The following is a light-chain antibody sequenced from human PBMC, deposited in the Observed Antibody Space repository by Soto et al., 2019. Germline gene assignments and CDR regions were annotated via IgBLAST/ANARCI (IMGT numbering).Light chain of an antibody. J-gene: IGLJ1*01. Sequence: QSALTQPASVSGSPGQSITISCTGTSSDVGDYKYVSWYQKHPGKAPKALIYEVSNRPSGVSDRFSGSKSGNTASLTISGLQAEDEADYYCSSYTTSNTLVFVPGTKLPVL. CDR2: EVS. CDR1: SSDVGDYKY. V-gene: IGLV2-14*01. CDR3: SSYTTSNTLV.